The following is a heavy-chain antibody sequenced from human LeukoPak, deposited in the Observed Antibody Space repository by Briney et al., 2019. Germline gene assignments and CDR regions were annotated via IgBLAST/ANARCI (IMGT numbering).Heavy chain of an antibody. CDR1: GYTFTGYY. CDR2: INPNSGGT. Sequence: ASVKVSCKASGYTFTGYYMHWVRQAPGQGLAWMGWINPNSGGTNYAQKFQGRVTMTRDTSISTAYMELSRLRSDDTAVYYCARDRIRWLGDYYYMDVWGKGTTVTVSS. D-gene: IGHD4-23*01. J-gene: IGHJ6*03. CDR3: ARDRIRWLGDYYYMDV. V-gene: IGHV1-2*02.